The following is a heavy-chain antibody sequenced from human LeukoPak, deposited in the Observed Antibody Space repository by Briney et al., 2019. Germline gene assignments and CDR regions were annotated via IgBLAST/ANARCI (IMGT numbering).Heavy chain of an antibody. J-gene: IGHJ4*02. D-gene: IGHD3-22*01. CDR2: TNPNSGGT. Sequence: ASVRVSCKASGYTFTAYYIHWVRQAPGQGLEWMGWTNPNSGGTNTAQRFQGRVTMTRDTSISTAYMEPSSLRSDDTAVYYCARVKNYYDSSGYLYYFDTWGQGTLVTVSS. CDR1: GYTFTAYY. CDR3: ARVKNYYDSSGYLYYFDT. V-gene: IGHV1-2*02.